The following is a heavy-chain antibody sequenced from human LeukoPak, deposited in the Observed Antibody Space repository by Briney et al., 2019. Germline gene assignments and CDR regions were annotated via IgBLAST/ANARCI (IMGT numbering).Heavy chain of an antibody. CDR1: GVTVSNNY. Sequence: PGGSLRLSCAASGVTVSNNYMNWVRQAPGKGLEWVSLIYSGGSTYYADSVKGRFTISRDNSKNTLYLQMNSLRAEDTAVYYRARDPPAVAANTYGWGQGTLVTVSS. V-gene: IGHV3-66*01. CDR3: ARDPPAVAANTYG. CDR2: IYSGGST. J-gene: IGHJ4*02. D-gene: IGHD6-6*01.